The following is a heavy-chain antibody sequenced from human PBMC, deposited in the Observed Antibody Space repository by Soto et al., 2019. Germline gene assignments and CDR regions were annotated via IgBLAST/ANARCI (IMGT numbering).Heavy chain of an antibody. J-gene: IGHJ4*02. CDR1: GYTFIHYY. Sequence: QVQLVQSGAEVKKPGASVKISCKASGYTFIHYYIHWVRQAPGQGLEWMAIINPNGGSTNYAQKFQGSVTMKSDTSTTTVSMELNSLESDDTAVYFCARSLLQGDFWGQGTLVTVSS. CDR2: INPNGGST. D-gene: IGHD2-21*01. CDR3: ARSLLQGDF. V-gene: IGHV1-46*01.